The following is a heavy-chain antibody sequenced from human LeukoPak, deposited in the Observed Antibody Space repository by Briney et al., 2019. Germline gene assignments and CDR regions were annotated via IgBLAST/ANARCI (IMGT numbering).Heavy chain of an antibody. CDR2: ISSSGSAI. Sequence: PGGSLRLSCAASGFTFSSYSMNWVRQAPGKGLEWLSYISSSGSAIYYADSVKGRFTISRDNAKNSLYLQMNSLRAEDTAVYYCARMYSWGFDPWGQGTLVIVSS. CDR1: GFTFSSYS. V-gene: IGHV3-48*04. D-gene: IGHD2-21*01. CDR3: ARMYSWGFDP. J-gene: IGHJ5*02.